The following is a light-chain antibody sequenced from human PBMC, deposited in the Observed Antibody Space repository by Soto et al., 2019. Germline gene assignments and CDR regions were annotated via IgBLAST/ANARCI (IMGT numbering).Light chain of an antibody. Sequence: DIQMTQSPSSLSASVGDRVTITCRASQSISSYLNWYQQKPGKAPKLLIYAASSLQSGVPSRFSGCGSGTDFTLTISSLQPEDFATYYCQQSYSTWTFGKGTKVEIK. J-gene: IGKJ1*01. CDR2: AAS. CDR3: QQSYSTWT. V-gene: IGKV1-39*01. CDR1: QSISSY.